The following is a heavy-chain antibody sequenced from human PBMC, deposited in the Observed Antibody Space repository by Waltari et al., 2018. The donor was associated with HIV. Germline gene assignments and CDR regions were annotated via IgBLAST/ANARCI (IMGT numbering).Heavy chain of an antibody. CDR1: GGPISSSSYY. V-gene: IGHV4-39*01. CDR2: IYYSGST. D-gene: IGHD2-2*01. Sequence: QLQLQESGPGLVKPSETLSPTCTVSGGPISSSSYYWGWIRQPPGKGLEWIGSIYYSGSTYYNPSLKSRVTISVDTSKNQFSLKLSSVTAADTAVYYCASRYCSSTSCPDYWGQGTLVTVSS. J-gene: IGHJ4*02. CDR3: ASRYCSSTSCPDY.